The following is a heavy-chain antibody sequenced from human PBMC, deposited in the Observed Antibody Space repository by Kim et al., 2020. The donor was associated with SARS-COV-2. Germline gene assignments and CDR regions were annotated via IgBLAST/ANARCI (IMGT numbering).Heavy chain of an antibody. Sequence: GGSLRLSCAASGFTFSDYYMSWIRQAPGKGLEWVSYISSSAGIIYSADSVKGRFTISRDNAKNSLYLQMNSLRAEDTAVYYCARDRAYCGGDCSPFDYYYGMDVWGQGTTVTVSS. D-gene: IGHD2-21*02. CDR3: ARDRAYCGGDCSPFDYYYGMDV. CDR2: ISSSAGII. CDR1: GFTFSDYY. J-gene: IGHJ6*02. V-gene: IGHV3-11*01.